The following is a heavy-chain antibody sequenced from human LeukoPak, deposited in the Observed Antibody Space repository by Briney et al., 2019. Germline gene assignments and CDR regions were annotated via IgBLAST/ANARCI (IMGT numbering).Heavy chain of an antibody. CDR1: GFTFSSHG. CDR2: IRYDGMNK. J-gene: IGHJ4*02. D-gene: IGHD3-10*01. V-gene: IGHV3-30*02. CDR3: AKDGTRGIRFGKIPHYFDY. Sequence: GGSLRLSCAASGFTFSSHGMHWVRQAPGKGLEWVAFIRYDGMNKYYADSVKGRFTISRDSSKNTVYLQMNSLRVEDTAVYYCAKDGTRGIRFGKIPHYFDYWGQGTLVTVSS.